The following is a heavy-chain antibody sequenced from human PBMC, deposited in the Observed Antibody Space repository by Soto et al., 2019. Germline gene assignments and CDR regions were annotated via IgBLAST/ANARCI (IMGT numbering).Heavy chain of an antibody. CDR2: ISNSGHSA. CDR3: SKGGPTFLTGFGP. CDR1: GFTFSSYA. D-gene: IGHD5-12*01. J-gene: IGHJ5*02. V-gene: IGHV3-23*01. Sequence: GGSLRLSCAASGFTFSSYAMNWVRQAPGKGLEWISVISNSGHSAYYADSVKGRFTISRDNSKNTLYLQIKSLRAEDTAAYYCSKGGPTFLTGFGPWGQGTLVTDSS.